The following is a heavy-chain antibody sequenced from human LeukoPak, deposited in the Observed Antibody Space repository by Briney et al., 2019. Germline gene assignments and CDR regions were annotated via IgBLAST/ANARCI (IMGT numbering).Heavy chain of an antibody. Sequence: GESLKISCKASGYTFSGFAMSWVRRTPGKGLEWVSGISGSGDNTLYADSVKGRFTISRDNSKNTLYLEMNSLRAEDTAIYYCAKMKGHPLPKYYMDVWGQGTTVTVSS. D-gene: IGHD1-26*01. J-gene: IGHJ6*01. CDR1: GYTFSGFA. CDR2: ISGSGDNT. V-gene: IGHV3-23*01. CDR3: AKMKGHPLPKYYMDV.